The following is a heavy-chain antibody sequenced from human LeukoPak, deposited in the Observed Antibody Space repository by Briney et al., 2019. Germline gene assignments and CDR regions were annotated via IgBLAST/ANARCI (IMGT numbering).Heavy chain of an antibody. V-gene: IGHV1-46*01. CDR1: GYTFTSYY. CDR2: INPSGGST. D-gene: IGHD3-22*01. Sequence: ASVKVSCKASGYTFTSYYMHWVRQAPGQGLEWMGIINPSGGSTSYAQKFQGRVTMTRDTSTSTAYMELSSLRSEDTAVYYCARASHYDSSCYYYADFDYWGQGTLVTVSS. CDR3: ARASHYDSSCYYYADFDY. J-gene: IGHJ4*02.